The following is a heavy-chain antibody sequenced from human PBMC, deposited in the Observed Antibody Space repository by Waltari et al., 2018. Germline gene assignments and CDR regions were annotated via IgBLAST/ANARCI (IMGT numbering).Heavy chain of an antibody. V-gene: IGHV1-3*03. Sequence: QVQLVQSGAEVKKPGASVKVSCKASGYTFTSYAMHWVRQAPGQRLEWMGWINEGNGNTKYSQEFQVRVTITRDTSASTAYMELSSLRSEDMAVYYCARRLATGSLEAFDIWGQGTMVTVSS. CDR3: ARRLATGSLEAFDI. CDR2: INEGNGNT. D-gene: IGHD1-26*01. CDR1: GYTFTSYA. J-gene: IGHJ3*02.